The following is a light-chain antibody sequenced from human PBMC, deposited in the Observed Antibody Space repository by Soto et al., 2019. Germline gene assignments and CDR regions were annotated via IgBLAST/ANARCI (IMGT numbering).Light chain of an antibody. Sequence: EIVMTQSPATLSVSPGERATLSCRASQSVSSNLAWYQQKPGQAPRLLIYGASTRATSIPARFSGSGSGTEFNLTISSLQSEDFAVYYCQQYNNWPRWAFGQGTKVEIK. CDR2: GAS. V-gene: IGKV3-15*01. J-gene: IGKJ1*01. CDR3: QQYNNWPRWA. CDR1: QSVSSN.